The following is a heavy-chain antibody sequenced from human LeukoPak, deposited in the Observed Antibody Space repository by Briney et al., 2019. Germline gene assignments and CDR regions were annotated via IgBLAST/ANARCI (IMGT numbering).Heavy chain of an antibody. CDR2: INSDGSST. Sequence: PGGSLRLSCAASGFTFSSYWMHWVRQAPGKGLVWVSRINSDGSSTSYADSVKGRFTISRDNAKNTLYLQMNSLRAEDTAVYYCARGQVMQWLNPFYYYYGMDVWGQGTTVTVSS. J-gene: IGHJ6*02. CDR1: GFTFSSYW. CDR3: ARGQVMQWLNPFYYYYGMDV. V-gene: IGHV3-74*01. D-gene: IGHD6-19*01.